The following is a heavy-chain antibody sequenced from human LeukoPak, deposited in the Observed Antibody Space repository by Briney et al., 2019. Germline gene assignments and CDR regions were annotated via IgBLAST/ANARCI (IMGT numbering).Heavy chain of an antibody. CDR1: GGSMSSYY. V-gene: IGHV4-59*01. CDR3: AREYCSGGSCFDS. J-gene: IGHJ4*02. CDR2: IYYSGST. D-gene: IGHD2-15*01. Sequence: PSETLSLTCTVSGGSMSSYYWSWIRQPPGKGLEWIGYIYYSGSTKYNPSLKSRVTMSVDTSKNQFSLKLSSVTAADTAVYYCAREYCSGGSCFDSWGQGTLFTVSS.